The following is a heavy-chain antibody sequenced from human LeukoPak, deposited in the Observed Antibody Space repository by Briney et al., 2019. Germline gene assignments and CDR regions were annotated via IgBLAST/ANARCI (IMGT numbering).Heavy chain of an antibody. CDR2: IYYSGST. D-gene: IGHD1-26*01. J-gene: IGHJ2*01. Sequence: SETLSLTCTVSGGSISSYYWSWIRQPPGKGLEWIGYIYYSGSTNYNPSLKSRVTISADTSKNQFSLKLNSVTAADTAVYYCVRRQWELQYFDLWGGGTTVSSSS. CDR3: VRRQWELQYFDL. CDR1: GGSISSYY. V-gene: IGHV4-59*01.